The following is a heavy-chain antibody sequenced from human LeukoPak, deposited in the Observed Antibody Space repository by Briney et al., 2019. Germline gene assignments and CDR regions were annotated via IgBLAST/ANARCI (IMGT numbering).Heavy chain of an antibody. CDR1: VHLFSSYA. CDR3: VRYHVARIYDILAGYYNDY. J-gene: IGHJ4*02. V-gene: IGHV3-30-3*01. CDR2: ISCDGSNK. D-gene: IGHD3-9*01. Sequence: PGSPLSLSCGPSVHLFSSYAMHWARRAPGKGLEWVTDISCDGSNKYNEKCEKGRFTISRDNSKNTLYLQMYSLRAGDRAEYSCVRYHVARIYDILAGYYNDYWGQGTLVTVSS.